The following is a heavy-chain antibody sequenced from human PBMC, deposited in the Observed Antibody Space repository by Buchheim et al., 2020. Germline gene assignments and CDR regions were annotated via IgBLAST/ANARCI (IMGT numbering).Heavy chain of an antibody. CDR2: ISASNGNA. Sequence: QVQLVQSGVEVKKPGASVKVSCKASGYSFTSYGISWVRQAPGQGLEWMGWISASNGNAKYAQRVQGRVTMTTDTSTTTAYMELRSLRSDDTAVYYCAKGAPPYSSSRYGCLDYWGQGAL. V-gene: IGHV1-18*01. D-gene: IGHD6-13*01. CDR3: AKGAPPYSSSRYGCLDY. CDR1: GYSFTSYG. J-gene: IGHJ4*02.